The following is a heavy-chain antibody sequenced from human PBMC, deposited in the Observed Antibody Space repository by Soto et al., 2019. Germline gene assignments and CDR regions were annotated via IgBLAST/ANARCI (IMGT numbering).Heavy chain of an antibody. D-gene: IGHD3-3*01. CDR1: AGRFSSYA. CDR3: ARGSSDSDPGSGLLDF. V-gene: IGHV1-69*06. CDR2: IIPIFGTA. J-gene: IGHJ4*02. Sequence: SVKVSCKASAGRFSSYAISSVRKATGQGLEWIGGIIPIFGTAKYAQKFPVRVTITADKSTSTAYMELSSLRSEDTAVYYCARGSSDSDPGSGLLDFWARGTLVPVSS.